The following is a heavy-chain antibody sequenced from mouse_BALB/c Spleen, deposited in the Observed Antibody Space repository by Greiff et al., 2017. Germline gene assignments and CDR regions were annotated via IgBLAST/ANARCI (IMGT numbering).Heavy chain of an antibody. CDR1: GFSLTGYG. V-gene: IGHV2-6-7*01. CDR3: ARDTATADWYFDV. J-gene: IGHJ1*01. D-gene: IGHD1-2*01. CDR2: IWGDGST. Sequence: QVQLKESGPGLVAPSQSLSITCTVSGFSLTGYGVNWVRQPPGKGLEWLGMIWGDGSTDYNSALKSRLSISKDNSKSQVFLKMNSLQTDDTARYYCARDTATADWYFDVWGAGTTVTVSS.